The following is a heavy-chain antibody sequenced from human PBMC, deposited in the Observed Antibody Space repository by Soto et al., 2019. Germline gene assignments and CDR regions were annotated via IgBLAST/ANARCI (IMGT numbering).Heavy chain of an antibody. V-gene: IGHV3-21*01. CDR3: ARDWRHWNDVFDYYYGMDV. Sequence: EVQLVESGGGLVQPGGSLRLSCAASGFTFSSYSMNWVRQAPGKGLEWVSSISSSSSYIYYADSVKGRFTISRGNAKNSLYLQMNSPRAEDTAVYYCARDWRHWNDVFDYYYGMDVWGQGTTVTVSS. CDR2: ISSSSSYI. J-gene: IGHJ6*02. CDR1: GFTFSSYS. D-gene: IGHD1-1*01.